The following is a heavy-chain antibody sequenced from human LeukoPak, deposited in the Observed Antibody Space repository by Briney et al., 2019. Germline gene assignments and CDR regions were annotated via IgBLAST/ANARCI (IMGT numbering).Heavy chain of an antibody. J-gene: IGHJ4*02. V-gene: IGHV1-18*01. CDR1: GYTFTSYG. CDR2: ISAYNGNT. CDR3: ARIVATILRLDY. Sequence: SSVNVSCKASGYTFTSYGISWVRQAPGQGLEWMGWISAYNGNTNYAQKLQGRVTMTTDTSTSTAYIELRSLRSDDTAVYYCARIVATILRLDYWGQGTLVTVSS. D-gene: IGHD5-12*01.